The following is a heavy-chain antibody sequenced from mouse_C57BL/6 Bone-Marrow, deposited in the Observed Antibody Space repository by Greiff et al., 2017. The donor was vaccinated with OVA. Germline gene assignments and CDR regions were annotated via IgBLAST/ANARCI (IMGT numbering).Heavy chain of an antibody. Sequence: VQRVESGAELARPGASVKLSCKASGYTFTSYGISWVKQRTGQGLEWIGEIYPRSGNTYYNEKLKGKATLTADKSSSTAYMELLSLTSEDSAVYVCASCDYGNYLDYWGQGTSVTVSS. J-gene: IGHJ4*01. CDR1: GYTFTSYG. CDR2: IYPRSGNT. D-gene: IGHD2-1*01. CDR3: ASCDYGNYLDY. V-gene: IGHV1-81*01.